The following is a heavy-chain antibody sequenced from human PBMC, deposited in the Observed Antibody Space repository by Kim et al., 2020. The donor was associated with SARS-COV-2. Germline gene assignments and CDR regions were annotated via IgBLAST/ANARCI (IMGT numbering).Heavy chain of an antibody. CDR3: ARDRTVTQGLCFDY. V-gene: IGHV3-53*01. D-gene: IGHD4-17*01. CDR1: GFTVSSNY. J-gene: IGHJ4*02. CDR2: IYSGGST. Sequence: GGSLRLSCAASGFTVSSNYMSWVRQAPGKGLEWVSVIYSGGSTYYADSVKGRFTISRDNSKNTLYRQMNSLRAEDTAVYYCARDRTVTQGLCFDYWGQGTLVTVSS.